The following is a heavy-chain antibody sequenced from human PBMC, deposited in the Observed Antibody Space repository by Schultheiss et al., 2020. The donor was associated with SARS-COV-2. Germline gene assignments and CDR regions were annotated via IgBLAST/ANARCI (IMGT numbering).Heavy chain of an antibody. CDR1: GFTFSSYG. D-gene: IGHD5-24*01. J-gene: IGHJ4*02. V-gene: IGHV3-33*01. Sequence: GGSLRLSCAASGFTFSSYGMHWVRQAPGKGLEWVAVIWYDGSNKYYADSVKGRFTISRDNSKNTLYLQMNSLRSEDTAVYYCARAGRWLQWGYFDYWGQGTLVTVSS. CDR2: IWYDGSNK. CDR3: ARAGRWLQWGYFDY.